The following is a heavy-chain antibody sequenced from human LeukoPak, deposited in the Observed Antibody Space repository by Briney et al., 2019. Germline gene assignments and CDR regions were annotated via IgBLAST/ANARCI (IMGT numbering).Heavy chain of an antibody. V-gene: IGHV3-48*03. Sequence: GGSLRLSCAASGFTFNRYEMNWVRQAPGKGLEWVSYISGSGSAIYYADSVKGRFTISRDNAKNSLYLQMNSLRAEDTAVYYCARDGYHYYGSGTYFGYYYMDVWGKGTTVTISS. CDR1: GFTFNRYE. D-gene: IGHD3-10*01. CDR2: ISGSGSAI. CDR3: ARDGYHYYGSGTYFGYYYMDV. J-gene: IGHJ6*03.